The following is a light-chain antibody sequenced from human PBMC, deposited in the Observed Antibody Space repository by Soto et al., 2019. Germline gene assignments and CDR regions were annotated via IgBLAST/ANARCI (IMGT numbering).Light chain of an antibody. V-gene: IGKV1-39*01. Sequence: DIQMTQFPSSLSASVGDTVTINCRASQFISTHLSWYRHKPGRGPELLIQAASSLLSGVPSRFSGSASEADFTLTITALQPEDFATYFCQQSHSLPITFDQGTRLEIK. CDR3: QQSHSLPIT. CDR1: QFISTH. CDR2: AAS. J-gene: IGKJ5*01.